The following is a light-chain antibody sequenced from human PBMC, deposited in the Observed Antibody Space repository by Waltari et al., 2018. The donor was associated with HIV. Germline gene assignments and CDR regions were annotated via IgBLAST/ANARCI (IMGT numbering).Light chain of an antibody. Sequence: DIQMTQSPSTLSASVGDRVTITCRASQGISSWLALYQQKPGKAPQILIYKASTLETGVPSRFSGSGSGTEFTLTISGLQPDDFATYYCQHYGSYSYTFGQGTQLEIK. J-gene: IGKJ2*01. CDR2: KAS. CDR1: QGISSW. CDR3: QHYGSYSYT. V-gene: IGKV1-5*03.